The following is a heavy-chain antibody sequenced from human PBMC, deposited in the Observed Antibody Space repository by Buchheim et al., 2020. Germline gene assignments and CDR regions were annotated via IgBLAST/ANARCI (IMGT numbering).Heavy chain of an antibody. D-gene: IGHD6-13*01. CDR3: ASAYSSWYQKYYYYYYGMDV. J-gene: IGHJ6*02. CDR2: IKQDGSEK. CDR1: GFTFSSYW. Sequence: EVQLVESGGGLVQPGGSLRLSCAASGFTFSSYWMSWVRQAPGKGLEWVANIKQDGSEKYYVDSVKGRFTISRDNAKNSLYLQMNSLRAEDTAVYYCASAYSSWYQKYYYYYYGMDVWGQGTT. V-gene: IGHV3-7*01.